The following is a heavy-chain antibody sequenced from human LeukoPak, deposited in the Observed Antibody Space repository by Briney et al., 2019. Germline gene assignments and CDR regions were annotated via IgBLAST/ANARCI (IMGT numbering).Heavy chain of an antibody. D-gene: IGHD2-15*01. CDR1: GFTFSSYG. CDR2: ISNIGSYT. J-gene: IGHJ4*02. V-gene: IGHV3-21*05. Sequence: KPGRSLRLSCAASGFTFSSYGMHWVRQAPGKGLEWVSYISNIGSYTYYADSVKGRFTISRDNAKNSLYLQMNSLRAEDTAVYYSARRDFLRAYCVGDSCYYYFDYWGQGALVTVSS. CDR3: ARRDFLRAYCVGDSCYYYFDY.